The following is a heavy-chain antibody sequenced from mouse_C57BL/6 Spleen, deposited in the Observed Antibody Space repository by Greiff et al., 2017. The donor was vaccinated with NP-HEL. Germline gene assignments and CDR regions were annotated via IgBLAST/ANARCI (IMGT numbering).Heavy chain of an antibody. J-gene: IGHJ2*01. CDR2: ISYDGSN. CDR1: GYSITSGYY. CDR3: ARRKGNYLYFDY. D-gene: IGHD2-1*01. V-gene: IGHV3-6*01. Sequence: EVKLVESGPGLVKPSQSLSLTCSVTGYSITSGYYWNWIRQFPGNKLEWMGYISYDGSNNYNPSLKNRISITRDTSKNQFFLKLNSVTTEDTATYYCARRKGNYLYFDYWGQGTTLTVSS.